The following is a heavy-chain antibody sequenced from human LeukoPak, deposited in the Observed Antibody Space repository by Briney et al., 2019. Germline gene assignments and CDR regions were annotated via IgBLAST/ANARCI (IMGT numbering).Heavy chain of an antibody. V-gene: IGHV4-34*01. CDR3: ARAVTRRYCSSTSCRGFDY. CDR2: INHSGST. D-gene: IGHD2-2*01. CDR1: GGSFSGYY. J-gene: IGHJ4*02. Sequence: SETLSLTCAVYGGSFSGYYWSWIRQPPGKGLEWIGEINHSGSTNYNPSLKSRVTISVDTSKNQFSLKLSSVTAADTAVYYCARAVTRRYCSSTSCRGFDYWGQGTLVTVSS.